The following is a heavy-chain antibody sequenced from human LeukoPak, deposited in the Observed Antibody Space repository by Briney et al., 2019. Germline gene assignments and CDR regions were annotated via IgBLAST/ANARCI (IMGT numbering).Heavy chain of an antibody. CDR2: IYHSGST. Sequence: PSETLSLTCTVSGYSISSGSYWGWIRQPPGKGLEWIGSIYHSGSTYYNPSLKSRVTISVDTSKNQFSLKLSSVTAADTAVYYCARGTYYMGVWGKGTTVTVSS. CDR3: ARGTYYMGV. CDR1: GYSISSGSY. V-gene: IGHV4-38-2*02. D-gene: IGHD3/OR15-3a*01. J-gene: IGHJ6*03.